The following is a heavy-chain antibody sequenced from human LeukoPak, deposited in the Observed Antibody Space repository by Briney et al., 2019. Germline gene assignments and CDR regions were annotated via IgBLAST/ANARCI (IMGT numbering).Heavy chain of an antibody. CDR3: ARGGGRFGEFTAFDY. V-gene: IGHV4-30-2*01. J-gene: IGHJ4*02. CDR2: IYHSGST. Sequence: PSETLSLTCAASGGSISSGGYSWSWIRQPPRKGLEWIGYIYHSGSTYYNPSLKSRVTISVDRSKNQFSLKLSSVTAADTAVYYCARGGGRFGEFTAFDYWGQGTLVTVSS. D-gene: IGHD3-10*01. CDR1: GGSISSGGYS.